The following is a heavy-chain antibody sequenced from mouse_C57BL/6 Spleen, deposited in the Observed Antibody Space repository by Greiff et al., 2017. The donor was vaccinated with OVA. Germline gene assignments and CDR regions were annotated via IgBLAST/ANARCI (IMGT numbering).Heavy chain of an antibody. CDR2: ISSGSRTI. J-gene: IGHJ4*01. CDR1: GFTFSDYG. Sequence: EVMLVESGGGLVKPGGSLKLSCAASGFTFSDYGMHWVRQAPEKGLEWVAYISSGSRTIYYADTVKGRFTISRDNAKNTLFLQMTSLRSEDTAMYYCARARLAGTYYYAMDDWGQGTSVTVSS. V-gene: IGHV5-17*01. CDR3: ARARLAGTYYYAMDD. D-gene: IGHD4-1*01.